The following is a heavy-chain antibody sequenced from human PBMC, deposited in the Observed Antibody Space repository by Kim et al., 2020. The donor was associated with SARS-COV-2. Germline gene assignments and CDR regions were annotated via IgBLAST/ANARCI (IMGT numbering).Heavy chain of an antibody. V-gene: IGHV1-3*01. J-gene: IGHJ4*02. CDR3: ARIMVRGVIKGLDY. Sequence: SQKFQGRVTITRDTSASTAYMELSSLRSEDTAVYYCARIMVRGVIKGLDYWGQGTLVTVSS. D-gene: IGHD3-10*01.